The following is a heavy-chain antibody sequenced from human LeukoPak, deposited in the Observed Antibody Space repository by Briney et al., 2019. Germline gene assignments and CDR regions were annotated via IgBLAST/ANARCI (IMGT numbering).Heavy chain of an antibody. V-gene: IGHV4-4*09. CDR3: ARRHCSSTSCYGVNWFDP. D-gene: IGHD2-2*01. CDR1: GGSISSYY. Sequence: PSETLSLTCTVSGGSISSYYWSWIRQPPGKGLEWIGYIYTSGSTNYNPSLKSRVTISVDTSKNQFSLKLSSVTAADTAVYYCARRHCSSTSCYGVNWFDPWGQGTLVTVSS. J-gene: IGHJ5*02. CDR2: IYTSGST.